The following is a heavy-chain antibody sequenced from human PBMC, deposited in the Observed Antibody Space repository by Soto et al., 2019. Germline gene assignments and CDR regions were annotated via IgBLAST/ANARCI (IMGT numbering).Heavy chain of an antibody. CDR3: ARDRITMVRGENYYYYYGMDV. D-gene: IGHD3-10*01. CDR1: GGSISSYY. V-gene: IGHV4-59*01. J-gene: IGHJ6*02. CDR2: IYYSGST. Sequence: QSLTCTVSGGSISSYYWSWIRQPPGKGLEWIGYIYYSGSTSYNPSLKSRVTISVDTSKNQFSLKLSSVTAADTAVYYCARDRITMVRGENYYYYYGMDVWGQGTTVTVSS.